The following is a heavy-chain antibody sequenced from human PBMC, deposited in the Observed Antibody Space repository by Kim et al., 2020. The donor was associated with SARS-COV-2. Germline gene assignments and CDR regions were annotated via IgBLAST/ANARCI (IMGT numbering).Heavy chain of an antibody. CDR3: ARRTTSPDYKYFDMYV. V-gene: IGHV1-8*01. CDR2: MNPNLGNT. J-gene: IGHJ6*02. Sequence: ASVKVSCKASGYSFTGYDINWVRQATGQGLEWMGWMNPNLGNTGYAQKFQGRVTLTWDTSIRTAYMELNGLKSEDTAVYYCARRTTSPDYKYFDMYVWGQGTTVTVS. D-gene: IGHD4-4*01. CDR1: GYSFTGYD.